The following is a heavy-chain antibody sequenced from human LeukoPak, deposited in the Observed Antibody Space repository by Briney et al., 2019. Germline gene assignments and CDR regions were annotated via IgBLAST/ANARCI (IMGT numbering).Heavy chain of an antibody. CDR1: GFTFSSYW. CDR2: IKQDGSEK. CDR3: ARYFWNYVNYFDY. D-gene: IGHD1-7*01. V-gene: IGHV3-7*01. J-gene: IGHJ4*02. Sequence: GGSLRLSCAASGFTFSSYWMSWVRQAPGKGLEWVANIKQDGSEKYYVDSVKGRFTISRDNAKNSLYLQMNSLRAEDTAVYYCARYFWNYVNYFDYWGQGTLVTVSS.